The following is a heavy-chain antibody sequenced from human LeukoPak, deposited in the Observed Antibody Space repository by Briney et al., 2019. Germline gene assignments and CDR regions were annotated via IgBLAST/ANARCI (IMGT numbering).Heavy chain of an antibody. CDR2: INSDGSSA. V-gene: IGHV3-74*01. D-gene: IGHD6-19*01. J-gene: IGHJ4*02. Sequence: GGSLSLSCAASGFTFSSYWIHWVRQAPGKGLVWVSHINSDGSSATYADSVKGRLTISRDNAKNTVYLQMNSLRAEDTAVYYCARGGVGCFDYWGQGTLVTLSS. CDR3: ARGGVGCFDY. CDR1: GFTFSSYW.